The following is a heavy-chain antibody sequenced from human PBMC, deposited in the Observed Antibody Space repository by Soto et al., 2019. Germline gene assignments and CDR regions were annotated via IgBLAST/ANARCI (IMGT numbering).Heavy chain of an antibody. CDR2: ISTSGST. Sequence: QVQLQESGPGLVKPSETLSLTCTVSGGSLSSDYWSWIRQPPGKGLEWIGRISTSGSTNYNPSLKSRVTMSVDTSKNQFSLRLRSVTAADTAVYYCARGSCRSRSCYGFDYWGQGNLVTVSS. CDR1: GGSLSSDY. CDR3: ARGSCRSRSCYGFDY. V-gene: IGHV4-4*07. D-gene: IGHD2-2*01. J-gene: IGHJ4*02.